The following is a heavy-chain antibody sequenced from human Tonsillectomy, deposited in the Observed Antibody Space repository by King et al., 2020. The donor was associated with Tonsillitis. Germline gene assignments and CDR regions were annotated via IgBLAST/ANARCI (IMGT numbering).Heavy chain of an antibody. CDR2: ISYRRNT. J-gene: IGHJ3*02. Sequence: QLQESGPGLVKPSETLSLTCTVSGGSISCSSCYWAWVRQSPGKGLEWIGSISYRRNTYYPPSLKSRVTMSIDTSKKQISLNMSSVTAADTAVYYCARRDLGIHAFDIWGQGTMVTVFS. D-gene: IGHD7-27*01. CDR1: GGSISCSSCY. V-gene: IGHV4-39*07. CDR3: ARRDLGIHAFDI.